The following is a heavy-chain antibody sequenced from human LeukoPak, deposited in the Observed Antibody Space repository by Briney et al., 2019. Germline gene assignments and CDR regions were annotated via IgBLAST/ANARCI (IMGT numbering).Heavy chain of an antibody. D-gene: IGHD1-26*01. V-gene: IGHV1-2*02. Sequence: ASVTVSCKASGGTFSSYIISWVRQAPGQGLEWMGWINPNSGGTNYAQKFQGRVTMTRDTSISTAYMELSRLRSDDTAVYYCARDWIVATYGWELLRHDAFDIWGQGTMVTVSS. CDR1: GGTFSSYI. CDR2: INPNSGGT. J-gene: IGHJ3*02. CDR3: ARDWIVATYGWELLRHDAFDI.